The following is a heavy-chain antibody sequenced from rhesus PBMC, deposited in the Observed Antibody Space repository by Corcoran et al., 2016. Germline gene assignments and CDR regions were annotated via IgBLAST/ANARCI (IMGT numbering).Heavy chain of an antibody. CDR2: ISSGRST. CDR3: AKDYDYGK. CDR1: GFTFSSYG. V-gene: IGHV3S5*01. D-gene: IGHD4-35*01. J-gene: IGHJ1*01. Sequence: QLVGTGGGLVQPGGSLRLSCAASGFTFSSYGMSWGRQAPGKGLEWVAGISSGRSTYYSDSVEGRFTISRANSKHTLSLQMNSLRAEDTAVYYCAKDYDYGKGGQGALVSVSS.